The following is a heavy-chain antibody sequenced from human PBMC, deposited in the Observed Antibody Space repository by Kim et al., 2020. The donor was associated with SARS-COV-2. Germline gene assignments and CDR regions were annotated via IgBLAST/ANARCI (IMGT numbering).Heavy chain of an antibody. CDR2: IKQDGSEK. CDR3: ARDRNVWWFGELYDY. V-gene: IGHV3-7*03. CDR1: GFTFSSYW. Sequence: GGSLRLSCAASGFTFSSYWMSWVRQAPGKGLEWVANIKQDGSEKYYVDSVKGRFTISRDNAKNSLYLQMNSLRAEDTAVYYCARDRNVWWFGELYDYWGQGTLVTVSS. D-gene: IGHD3-10*01. J-gene: IGHJ4*02.